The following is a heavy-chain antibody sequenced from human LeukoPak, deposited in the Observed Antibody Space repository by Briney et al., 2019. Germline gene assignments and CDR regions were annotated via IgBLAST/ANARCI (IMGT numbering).Heavy chain of an antibody. Sequence: GGSLRLSCAASGFTFANYAMSWVRQAPGKGLEWVSTFSGSGGSTYYADSVKGRFTISRDNSKNTLFLQMNSLRAEDTAVYYCAKGWGSSARYVAFDIWGQGTMVTVSS. CDR2: FSGSGGST. CDR1: GFTFANYA. D-gene: IGHD6-19*01. CDR3: AKGWGSSARYVAFDI. V-gene: IGHV3-23*01. J-gene: IGHJ3*02.